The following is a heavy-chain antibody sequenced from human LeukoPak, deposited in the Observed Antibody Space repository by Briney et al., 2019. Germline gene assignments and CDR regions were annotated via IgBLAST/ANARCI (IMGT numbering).Heavy chain of an antibody. CDR3: ARDSGDYDFWSGYSAHFDY. Sequence: GGSLRLSCAASGFTFSSYAMSWVRQAPGKGLEWVSAISASADRTFDADSVKGRFVISRDNSKNTLYLQMNSLRAEDTAVYYCARDSGDYDFWSGYSAHFDYWGQGTLVTVSS. J-gene: IGHJ4*02. V-gene: IGHV3-23*01. D-gene: IGHD3-3*01. CDR2: ISASADRT. CDR1: GFTFSSYA.